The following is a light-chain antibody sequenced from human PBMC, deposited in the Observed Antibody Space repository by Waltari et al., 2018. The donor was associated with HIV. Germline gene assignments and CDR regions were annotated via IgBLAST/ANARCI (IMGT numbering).Light chain of an antibody. CDR2: WAS. CDR1: QSLFYTSNSRTY. J-gene: IGKJ5*01. Sequence: DIGMTQSPDSLAVSLGERATINCRSSQSLFYTSNSRTYLAWYQLKPGQPPKLLISWASTRESGVPDRFSGSGSGTAFALSISSLQAEDVAVYYCQQYYTPPITFGKGTRLEIK. CDR3: QQYYTPPIT. V-gene: IGKV4-1*01.